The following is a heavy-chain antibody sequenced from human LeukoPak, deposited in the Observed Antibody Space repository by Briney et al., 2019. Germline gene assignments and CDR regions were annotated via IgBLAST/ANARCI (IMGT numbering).Heavy chain of an antibody. J-gene: IGHJ6*03. CDR1: GFTFSSYE. Sequence: PGGSLRLSCAASGFTFSSYEMNWVRQAPGKGLEWVANIKQDGSEKYYVDSVKGRFTISRDNAKNSLYLQMNRLRAEDTAVYYCARVPFGREWYYHMDVWGKGTTVTVSS. CDR2: IKQDGSEK. CDR3: ARVPFGREWYYHMDV. V-gene: IGHV3-7*01. D-gene: IGHD3-3*01.